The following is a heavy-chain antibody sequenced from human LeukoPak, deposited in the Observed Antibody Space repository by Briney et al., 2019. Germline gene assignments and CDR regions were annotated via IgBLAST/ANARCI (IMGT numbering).Heavy chain of an antibody. V-gene: IGHV7-4-1*02. CDR1: GYTFTSYG. J-gene: IGHJ6*03. D-gene: IGHD3-22*01. CDR2: INTNTGNP. CDR3: AREVYYDSSGYPDYYYYYMDV. Sequence: GASVKVSCKASGYTFTSYGISWVRQAPGQGLEWMGWINTNTGNPTYAQGFTGRFVFSLDTSVSTAYLQISSLKAEDTAVYYCAREVYYDSSGYPDYYYYYMDVWGKGTTVTVSS.